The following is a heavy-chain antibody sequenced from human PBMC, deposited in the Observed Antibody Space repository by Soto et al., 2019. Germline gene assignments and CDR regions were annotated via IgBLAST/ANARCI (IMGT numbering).Heavy chain of an antibody. CDR2: INPSGGST. J-gene: IGHJ6*02. CDR3: ASHSSGWSGYYYYYGMDV. Sequence: ASVKVSCKASGYTFTSYYMHWVRQAPGQGLEWMGIINPSGGSTSYAQKFQGRVTMTRDTSTSTVYMELSSLRSEDTAVYYCASHSSGWSGYYYYYGMDVWGQGTTVTVSS. V-gene: IGHV1-46*01. CDR1: GYTFTSYY. D-gene: IGHD6-19*01.